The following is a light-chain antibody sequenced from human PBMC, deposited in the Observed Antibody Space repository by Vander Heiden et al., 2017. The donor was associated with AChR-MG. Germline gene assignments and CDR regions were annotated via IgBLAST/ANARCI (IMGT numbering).Light chain of an antibody. CDR3: QAWDSSTDGV. V-gene: IGLV3-1*01. J-gene: IGLJ2*01. CDR2: QDS. CDR1: KFGDYY. Sequence: SYELTQPPSVSVSPGQTASITCSGDKFGDYYACWYQQKPGQSPVLVIYQDSKRPSAIPARFSGSNSGNTATLTISGTQAMDEADYYCQAWDSSTDGVFGGGTKLTVL.